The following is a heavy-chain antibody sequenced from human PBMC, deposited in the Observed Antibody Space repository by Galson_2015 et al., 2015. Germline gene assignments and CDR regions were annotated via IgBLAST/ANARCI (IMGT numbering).Heavy chain of an antibody. CDR3: ARAFGGVISFFDY. V-gene: IGHV3-74*01. CDR2: INSDGSST. CDR1: GFTFSSYW. D-gene: IGHD3-16*01. Sequence: SLRLSCAASGFTFSSYWMHWVRQAPGKGLVWVSRINSDGSSTSYADSVKGRFTISRDNAKNTLYLQMNSLRAEDTAVYYCARAFGGVISFFDYWGQGTLVTVSS. J-gene: IGHJ4*02.